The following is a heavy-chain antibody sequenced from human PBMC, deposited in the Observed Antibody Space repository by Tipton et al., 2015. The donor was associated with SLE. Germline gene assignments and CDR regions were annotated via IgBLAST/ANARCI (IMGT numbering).Heavy chain of an antibody. V-gene: IGHV4-59*02. J-gene: IGHJ5*02. D-gene: IGHD3-3*02. CDR3: ARLEDPFGIFGVPKGWFDP. CDR1: GFTVSSNY. Sequence: LRLSCAASGFTVSSNYMSWVRQAPGKGLEWVGYVYYSGSTHYNPSLTSRVSMSVDTSKNQFSLKLTSVTAADTAVYYCARLEDPFGIFGVPKGWFDPWGQGTLVTVSS. CDR2: VYYSGST.